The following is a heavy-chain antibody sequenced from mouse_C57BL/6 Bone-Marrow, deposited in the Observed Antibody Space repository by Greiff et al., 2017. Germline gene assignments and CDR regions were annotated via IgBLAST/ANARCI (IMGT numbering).Heavy chain of an antibody. J-gene: IGHJ3*01. CDR3: ARGSLLTAFAY. D-gene: IGHD4-1*01. CDR2: IDPNSGGT. V-gene: IGHV1-72*01. CDR1: GYTFTSYW. Sequence: QVQLKQPGAELVKPGASVKLSCKASGYTFTSYWMHWVKQRPGRGLEWIGRIDPNSGGTKYNEKFKSKATLTVDKPSSTAYMQLSSLTSEDSAVYYCARGSLLTAFAYWGQGTLVTVSA.